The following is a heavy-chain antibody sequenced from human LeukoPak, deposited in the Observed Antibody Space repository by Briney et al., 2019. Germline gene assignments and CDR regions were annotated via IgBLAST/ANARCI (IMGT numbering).Heavy chain of an antibody. V-gene: IGHV1-69*04. CDR2: IIPILGIA. D-gene: IGHD2-2*01. J-gene: IGHJ4*02. CDR3: ARGGRYCSSTSCLDY. Sequence: SVKVSCKASGGTFSSYAISWVRQAPGQGLEWMGRIIPILGIANYAQKFQGRVTITADKSTSTAYMERSSLRSEDTAVYYCARGGRYCSSTSCLDYWGQGTLVTVPS. CDR1: GGTFSSYA.